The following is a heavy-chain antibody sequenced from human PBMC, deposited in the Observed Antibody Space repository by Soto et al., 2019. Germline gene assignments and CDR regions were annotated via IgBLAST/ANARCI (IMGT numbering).Heavy chain of an antibody. D-gene: IGHD3-10*01. Sequence: QVQLVQSGAEVKKPGASVKISCKASGYTFTNYALHWVRQAPGQRLELMGWNNPDNGNTNYSQKYKGRVSITPXTXAXXTNMELSSLSSEDTAVYYCAKDGTVMIRGVLLLHFWGQGSLVTVSS. CDR3: AKDGTVMIRGVLLLHF. J-gene: IGHJ4*02. V-gene: IGHV1-3*01. CDR2: NNPDNGNT. CDR1: GYTFTNYA.